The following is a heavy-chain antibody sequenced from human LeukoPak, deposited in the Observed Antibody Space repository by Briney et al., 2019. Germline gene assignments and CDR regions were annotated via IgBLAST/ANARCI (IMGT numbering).Heavy chain of an antibody. V-gene: IGHV3-30*18. D-gene: IGHD3-9*01. CDR2: ISYDGSNK. Sequence: GRSLRLSCAASGFTFSSYGMHWVRQAPGKGLEWVAVISYDGSNKYYADSVKGRFTISRDNSKHTLYLQMNSLRAEDTAVYYCAKGFDWFFDYWGQGTLVTVSS. CDR1: GFTFSSYG. CDR3: AKGFDWFFDY. J-gene: IGHJ4*02.